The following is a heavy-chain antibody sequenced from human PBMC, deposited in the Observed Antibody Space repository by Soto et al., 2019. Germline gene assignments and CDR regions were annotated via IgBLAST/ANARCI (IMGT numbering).Heavy chain of an antibody. CDR1: GYTFTSYG. J-gene: IGHJ6*03. CDR2: ISAYNGNT. D-gene: IGHD1-26*01. CDR3: ARFTAFYSKAKSSYYMDF. V-gene: IGHV1-18*01. Sequence: ASVKVSCKASGYTFTSYGISWVRQAPGQGLEWMGWISAYNGNTNYAQKLQGRVTMTTDTSTSTAYMELRSLRSDDTAVYYCARFTAFYSKAKSSYYMDFWGKGTTVSVSS.